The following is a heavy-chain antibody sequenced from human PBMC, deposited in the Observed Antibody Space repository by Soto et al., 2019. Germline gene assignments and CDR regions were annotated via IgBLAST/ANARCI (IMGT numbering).Heavy chain of an antibody. CDR2: ISGSGGST. J-gene: IGHJ6*03. D-gene: IGHD3-16*01. CDR3: AKVLCDYDDYYYSLDV. Sequence: EVQLLESGGGLVQPGGSLRLSCAASKFTFSNFAMSWVRQAPRKGLEWVSGISGSGGSTYYADSVKGRFTISSDNSKNALFVQMNTVRAEDTAVYYCAKVLCDYDDYYYSLDVWGKGTTGIVSS. V-gene: IGHV3-23*01. CDR1: KFTFSNFA.